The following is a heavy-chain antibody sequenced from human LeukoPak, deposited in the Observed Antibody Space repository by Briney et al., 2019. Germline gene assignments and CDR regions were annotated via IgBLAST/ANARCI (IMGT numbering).Heavy chain of an antibody. D-gene: IGHD7-27*01. CDR2: IRTKTNNYAT. Sequence: GGSLRLSCAASGFNFSGSVMHWVRQASGKGLEWVGGIRTKTNNYATAYAASLKGTFTISRDDSKNTAYLQMTSLKTEDTAVYYCSSRSGEDDNYFDSWGQGTLVTVSS. CDR3: SSRSGEDDNYFDS. J-gene: IGHJ4*02. V-gene: IGHV3-73*01. CDR1: GFNFSGSV.